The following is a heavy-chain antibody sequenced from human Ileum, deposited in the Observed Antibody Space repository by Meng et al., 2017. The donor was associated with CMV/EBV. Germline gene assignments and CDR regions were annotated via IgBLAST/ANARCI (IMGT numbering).Heavy chain of an antibody. J-gene: IGHJ2*01. D-gene: IGHD7-27*01. CDR1: GFTFSNYW. Sequence: GESLKISCAASGFTFSNYWMHWVRQAPGKGLVWVSGINGDGSCTTYAESVKDRFTISRNSAKNTMYLEMNSPRGEDTTMYYCAVRWGSGRYFDLWGRGTLVTVSS. CDR2: INGDGSCT. V-gene: IGHV3-74*01. CDR3: AVRWGSGRYFDL.